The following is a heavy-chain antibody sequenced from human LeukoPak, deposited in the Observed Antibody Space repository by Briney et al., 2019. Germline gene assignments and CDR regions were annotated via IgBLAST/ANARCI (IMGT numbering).Heavy chain of an antibody. CDR2: VHTTGGT. CDR3: AKGGESSLPLDY. J-gene: IGHJ4*02. CDR1: GGSISSYY. V-gene: IGHV4-4*07. D-gene: IGHD3-10*01. Sequence: SETLSLTCTVSGGSISSYYWSWIRQPAGKEPEWIGRVHTTGGTNYNPSLKSRLTMSVDTSKNQFSLHLTSVTAADTAVYYCAKGGESSLPLDYRGQGTLVTVPS.